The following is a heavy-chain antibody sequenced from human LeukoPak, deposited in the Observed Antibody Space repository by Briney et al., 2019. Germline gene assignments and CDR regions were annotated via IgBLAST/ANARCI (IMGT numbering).Heavy chain of an antibody. J-gene: IGHJ6*02. CDR2: ISSSGSTI. CDR1: GFTFSDYY. V-gene: IGHV3-11*01. D-gene: IGHD2-15*01. CDR3: ARCDMVIALRYYGMDV. Sequence: GGSLRLSCAASGFTFSDYYMSWIRQAPGKGLEWVSYISSSGSTIYYADSVKGRFTISRDNAKNSLYLQMNSLRAEDTAVYYCARCDMVIALRYYGMDVWGQGTTVTVSS.